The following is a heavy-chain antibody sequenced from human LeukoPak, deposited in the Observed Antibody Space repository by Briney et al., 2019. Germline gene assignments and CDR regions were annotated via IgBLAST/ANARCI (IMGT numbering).Heavy chain of an antibody. J-gene: IGHJ4*02. V-gene: IGHV5-51*01. CDR1: GYSFTSYW. Sequence: GESLKISCKGSGYSFTSYWIGWVRQMPGKGLEWMGIIYPGDSDTRYSPSFQGQVTTSADKSISTAYLQWSSLKASDTAMYYCARRPYYDFWSAYYFDYWGQGTLVTVSS. CDR3: ARRPYYDFWSAYYFDY. D-gene: IGHD3-3*01. CDR2: IYPGDSDT.